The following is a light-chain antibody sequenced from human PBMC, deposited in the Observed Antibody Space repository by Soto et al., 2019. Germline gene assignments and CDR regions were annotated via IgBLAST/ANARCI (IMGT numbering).Light chain of an antibody. V-gene: IGKV3-20*01. CDR1: QSVSSSY. Sequence: EIVLTQSPGTLSLSPGERATLSCRASQSVSSSYLAWYQQKPGQAPRLLIYGASSRATGIPDRFSGSGSGTDFSLTISRLLPEDLAVYYCQQYRSSLTFGQGTKVETK. CDR3: QQYRSSLT. CDR2: GAS. J-gene: IGKJ1*01.